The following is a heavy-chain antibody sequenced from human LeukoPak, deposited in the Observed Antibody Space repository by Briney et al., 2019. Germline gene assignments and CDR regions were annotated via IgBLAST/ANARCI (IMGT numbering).Heavy chain of an antibody. CDR1: GGTFSSYA. D-gene: IGHD4-17*01. CDR2: TIPIFGTA. Sequence: ASVKVSCKASGGTFSSYAISWVRQAPGQGLEWMGGTIPIFGTANYAQKFQGRVTITADESTSTAYVELSSLRSEDTAVYYCARGNSDYAFDPWGQGTLVSVSS. CDR3: ARGNSDYAFDP. V-gene: IGHV1-69*13. J-gene: IGHJ5*02.